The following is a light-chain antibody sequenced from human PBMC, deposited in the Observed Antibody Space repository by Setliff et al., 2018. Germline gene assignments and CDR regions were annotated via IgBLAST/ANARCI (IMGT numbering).Light chain of an antibody. J-gene: IGLJ2*01. CDR1: AGAVTSGHY. CDR3: SLAYSGSGV. CDR2: DVS. V-gene: IGLV7-46*01. Sequence: QAVVTQEPSLTVSPGGTVTLTCSSSAGAVTSGHYPYWFQQKPGQAPRTLIYDVSKTHSWTPARFSGSLLGDKAALTLSGAQPKDEAEYFCSLAYSGSGVFGGGTKVTVL.